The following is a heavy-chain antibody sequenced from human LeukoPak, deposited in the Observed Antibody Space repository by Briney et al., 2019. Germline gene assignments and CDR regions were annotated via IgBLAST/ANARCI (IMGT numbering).Heavy chain of an antibody. CDR3: ARDVGNSGWYTFDY. D-gene: IGHD6-19*01. CDR1: GDSVSSINGA. J-gene: IGHJ4*02. Sequence: SQTLSVTCGISGDSVSSINGAWNWIRQSPSRGLEWLGRTYYRSKWYDDYAVSMKGRITINPDTSKNQFSLQLNSVTPEDTAVYYCARDVGNSGWYTFDYWGQGTLVTVSS. V-gene: IGHV6-1*01. CDR2: TYYRSKWYD.